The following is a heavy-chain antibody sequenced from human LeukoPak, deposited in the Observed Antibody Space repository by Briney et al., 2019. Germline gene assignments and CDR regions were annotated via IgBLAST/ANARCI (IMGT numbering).Heavy chain of an antibody. Sequence: SETLSLTCTVSNGSISSDYWTWIRQPPGKGLEWIGYIYYSGSTKYDPSLESRATISLDTSRNQFSLKLTSMTAADTAVYYCARLTTRPGGIRPLIMDFWGQGTLVTVSS. CDR2: IYYSGST. V-gene: IGHV4-59*01. D-gene: IGHD3-10*01. CDR3: ARLTTRPGGIRPLIMDF. CDR1: NGSISSDY. J-gene: IGHJ4*02.